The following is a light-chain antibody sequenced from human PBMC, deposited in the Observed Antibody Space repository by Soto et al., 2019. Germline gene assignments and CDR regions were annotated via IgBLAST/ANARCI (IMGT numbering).Light chain of an antibody. J-gene: IGKJ1*01. CDR1: QRISGW. CDR3: HKYNSYTPT. CDR2: DAT. Sequence: DIQMTQSPSNLSASVGDSVTITCRASQRISGWLAWYQQKPGKAPDLLIFDATSLKRGVPSRLSASYSGTQFTLTISSLQPDYFATYYFHKYNSYTPTFGQGPK. V-gene: IGKV1-5*01.